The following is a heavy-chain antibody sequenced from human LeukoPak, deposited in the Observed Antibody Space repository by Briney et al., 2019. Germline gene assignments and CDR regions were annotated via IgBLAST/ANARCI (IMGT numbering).Heavy chain of an antibody. D-gene: IGHD6-19*01. Sequence: SETLSLTCAVYGGSFSGYYWSWIRQPPGKGLEWIGEINHSGSTNYNPSLKSRVTISVDTSKNQFSLKLSSVTAADTAVYYCASMRIGQWLTRVVASYFDYWGQGTLVTVSS. CDR2: INHSGST. CDR1: GGSFSGYY. J-gene: IGHJ4*02. V-gene: IGHV4-34*01. CDR3: ASMRIGQWLTRVVASYFDY.